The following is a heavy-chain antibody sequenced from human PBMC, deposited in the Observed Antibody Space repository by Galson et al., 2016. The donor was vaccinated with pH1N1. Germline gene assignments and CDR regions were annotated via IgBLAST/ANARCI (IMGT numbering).Heavy chain of an antibody. J-gene: IGHJ4*02. D-gene: IGHD1-26*01. CDR1: GGSISGHY. V-gene: IGHV4-59*11. Sequence: TLSLTCTVSGGSISGHYWSWIRQPPGKGLEWIGYIYDNGNTDYIPSLKRRVSMSVDTSKKQFSLKLTSVTAADTAMYFCARGRLVGATIDRDYWGQGILVTASS. CDR3: ARGRLVGATIDRDY. CDR2: IYDNGNT.